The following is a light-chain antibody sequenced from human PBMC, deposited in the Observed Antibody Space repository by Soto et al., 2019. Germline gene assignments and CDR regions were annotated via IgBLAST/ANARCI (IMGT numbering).Light chain of an antibody. CDR2: DAS. CDR1: QSVTNS. J-gene: IGKJ1*01. V-gene: IGKV3-11*02. Sequence: EIVLTQSPATLSLSPGERATLSCRASQSVTNSLAWYQQKPGQAPRRLVYDASNRATGIPTRFSGSGSGRELNLTIRRLEPEDFAVYYCQQYGSSPTTFGQGTNVDI. CDR3: QQYGSSPTT.